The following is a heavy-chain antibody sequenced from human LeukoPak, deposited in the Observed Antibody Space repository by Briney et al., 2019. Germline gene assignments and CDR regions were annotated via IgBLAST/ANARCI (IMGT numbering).Heavy chain of an antibody. J-gene: IGHJ3*01. D-gene: IGHD3-22*01. CDR1: GYTFTGYY. Sequence: ASVKVSCRASGYTFTGYYMHWVRQAPGQGLEWMGWINPNSGGTNYAQKFQGRVTMTRDTSISTAYMELSRLRSDDTAVYYCARGSYYYDSSGYYLPWGQGTMVTVSS. CDR3: ARGSYYYDSSGYYLP. V-gene: IGHV1-2*02. CDR2: INPNSGGT.